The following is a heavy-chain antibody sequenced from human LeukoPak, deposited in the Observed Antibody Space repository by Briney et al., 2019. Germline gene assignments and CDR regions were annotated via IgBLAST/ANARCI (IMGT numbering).Heavy chain of an antibody. J-gene: IGHJ5*02. D-gene: IGHD6-19*01. V-gene: IGHV4-59*01. Sequence: PSETLTLTCTASGGSISSYYWSWIRQPPGKGLEWIGYIYYSGSTNYNPSHERRVTISGDTSKNQFSLKLSSVTAADTGVYYCARYVAVAENWFDPWGQGTLVTVSS. CDR1: GGSISSYY. CDR2: IYYSGST. CDR3: ARYVAVAENWFDP.